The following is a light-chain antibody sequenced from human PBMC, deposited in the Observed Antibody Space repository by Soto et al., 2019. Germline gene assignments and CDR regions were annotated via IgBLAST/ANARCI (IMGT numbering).Light chain of an antibody. CDR3: QQYGSSSWT. V-gene: IGKV3-20*01. Sequence: EIVLTQSPGTLSLSPGERATLSCRASQSVSSSYLAWYQQKPGQPPRLVMYATSSRATGIPARFSGSGSGTDFTITISRLRHEDFAVYYCQQYGSSSWTFGQGTKVDIK. J-gene: IGKJ1*01. CDR2: ATS. CDR1: QSVSSSY.